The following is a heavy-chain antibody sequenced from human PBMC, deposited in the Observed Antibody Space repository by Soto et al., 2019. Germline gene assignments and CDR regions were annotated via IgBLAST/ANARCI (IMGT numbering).Heavy chain of an antibody. CDR1: GGSISSGGYS. V-gene: IGHV4-30-2*01. J-gene: IGHJ5*02. Sequence: SETLSLTCAVSGGSISSGGYSWSWIRQPPGKGLEWIGNIYHSGSTYYNPSLERRVTISMDRSKNQFSLKLSSVTAADTAAYYCARAPYCSSTTCYPDPNWFDPWGQGTLVTVSS. CDR2: IYHSGST. CDR3: ARAPYCSSTTCYPDPNWFDP. D-gene: IGHD2-2*01.